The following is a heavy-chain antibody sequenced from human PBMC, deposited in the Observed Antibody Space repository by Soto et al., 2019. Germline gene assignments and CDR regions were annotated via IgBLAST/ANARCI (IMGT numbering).Heavy chain of an antibody. CDR1: GFTFDDYA. CDR3: AKATVAGAAYDYCYGMDV. CDR2: ISWDGGST. D-gene: IGHD6-19*01. Sequence: EVQLVESGGVVVQRGGSLRLSCATSGFTFDDYAMHWVRQAPGTGLEWVSLISWDGGSTYYADSVKGRFTISRDNSKKSLYLQMSSLRAEATAVYYCAKATVAGAAYDYCYGMDVWGQGTTVT. J-gene: IGHJ6*02. V-gene: IGHV3-43D*04.